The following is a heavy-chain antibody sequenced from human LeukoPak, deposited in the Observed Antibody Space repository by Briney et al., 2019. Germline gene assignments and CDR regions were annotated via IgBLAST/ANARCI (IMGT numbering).Heavy chain of an antibody. Sequence: GGSLRLSCAASGLAFSSSAMNWVRQTPGKGLEWLSYSSASSSDVYYADSVKGRFTISRDNARSSLYLQMNSLTAEDTAIYFCARGRDHAFDIWGQGTRVTVSS. V-gene: IGHV3-48*01. CDR1: GLAFSSSA. CDR2: SSASSSDV. J-gene: IGHJ3*02. CDR3: ARGRDHAFDI.